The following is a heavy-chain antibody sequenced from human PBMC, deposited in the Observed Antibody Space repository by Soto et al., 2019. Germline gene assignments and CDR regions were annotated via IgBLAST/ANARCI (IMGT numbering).Heavy chain of an antibody. J-gene: IGHJ4*02. V-gene: IGHV3-48*02. Sequence: EVQLVESGGGLVQPGGSLRLSCAAAGFTFSAYSMNWVRQAPGKGLEWISYISTGSSTIYYADSVKGRFTISRDNAKNLLWLQMDSLRDEDTAVYYCARDRGASGSYYTFDAWGQGTLVTVSS. D-gene: IGHD3-10*01. CDR2: ISTGSSTI. CDR3: ARDRGASGSYYTFDA. CDR1: GFTFSAYS.